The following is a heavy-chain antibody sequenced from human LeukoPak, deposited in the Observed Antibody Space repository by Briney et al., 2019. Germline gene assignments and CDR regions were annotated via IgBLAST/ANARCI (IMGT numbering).Heavy chain of an antibody. CDR1: GFTFSNYE. CDR2: ISRSSTTM. D-gene: IGHD6-19*01. Sequence: PGGSVRLSCAASGFTFSNYEMNWVRQDPGKGLEWVSYISRSSTTMYYADSAKGRFTISRDNAKNSLYLQMNSLRAEDTAVYYCASSYSSGWYFDYWGQGTLVTVSS. J-gene: IGHJ4*02. CDR3: ASSYSSGWYFDY. V-gene: IGHV3-48*03.